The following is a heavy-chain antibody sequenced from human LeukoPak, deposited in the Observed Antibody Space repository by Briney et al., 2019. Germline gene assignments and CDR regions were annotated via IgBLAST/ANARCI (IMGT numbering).Heavy chain of an antibody. CDR2: ISSSGRNI. J-gene: IGHJ4*02. D-gene: IGHD5-18*01. CDR3: ARDLVQLWSKDF. CDR1: GFTFSNYE. V-gene: IGHV3-48*03. Sequence: PGGSLRLSCAASGFTFSNYEFNWVRQAPGKGLEWVSYISSSGRNIYYADSVKGRFTISRDNAKNSLYLQMNSLRAEDTAVYHCARDLVQLWSKDFWGQGTLVTVSS.